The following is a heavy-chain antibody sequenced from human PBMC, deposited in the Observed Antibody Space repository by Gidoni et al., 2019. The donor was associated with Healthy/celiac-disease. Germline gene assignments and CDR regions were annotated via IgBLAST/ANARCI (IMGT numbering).Heavy chain of an antibody. V-gene: IGHV1-69*01. CDR2: ISPIYGTA. Sequence: QVQLVQSGAAVKKPGSSVKVSCRAAGGTFSSYAISWVRQAPGQGLESMGGISPIYGTANYAQKCQGRVTITANESTSTAYMELSSLRSEDTAVYYCASNSGDDWFDPWGQGTLVTVSS. CDR3: ASNSGDDWFDP. CDR1: GGTFSSYA. D-gene: IGHD4-17*01. J-gene: IGHJ5*02.